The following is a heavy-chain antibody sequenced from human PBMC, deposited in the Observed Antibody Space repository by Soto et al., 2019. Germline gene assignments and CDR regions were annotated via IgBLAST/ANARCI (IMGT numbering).Heavy chain of an antibody. CDR1: GFTFSSYG. D-gene: IGHD2-2*01. J-gene: IGHJ4*02. Sequence: QVQLVESGGGVVQPGRSLRLSCAASGFTFSSYGMHWVRQAPGKGLEWVAVISYDGSNTYYADSVKGRFTISRDNSKNTLYLQMNSLSAEDTAVYYFAKDPRAVPAAIVVDYWGQGTLVTVSS. CDR2: ISYDGSNT. CDR3: AKDPRAVPAAIVVDY. V-gene: IGHV3-30*18.